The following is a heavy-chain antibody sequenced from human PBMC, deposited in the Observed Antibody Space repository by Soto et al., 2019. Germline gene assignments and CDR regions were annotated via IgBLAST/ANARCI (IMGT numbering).Heavy chain of an antibody. CDR3: EKEGGGEGYAAYFDL. J-gene: IGHJ4*02. CDR1: GFTLSNIG. D-gene: IGHD2-21*01. CDR2: ISAGGNTK. V-gene: IGHV3-30*18. Sequence: QVQLVESGGGVVQPGTSLRLACAASGFTLSNIGMQWVRQAPGKGLEWVAVISAGGNTKYYADSVKGRFTISRDNSKNTFFRKRNGLRTEDTVVFSCEKEGGGEGYAAYFDLGGQGTLVPV.